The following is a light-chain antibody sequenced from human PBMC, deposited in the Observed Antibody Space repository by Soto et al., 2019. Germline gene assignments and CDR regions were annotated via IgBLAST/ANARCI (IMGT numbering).Light chain of an antibody. CDR3: QQYGYSAT. Sequence: EIVLTQSPGTLSLSPGERATLSCRASQSISSSYLAWYQQKPGQPPRLLLYRTFSRATGIPDRFSGSGSGTDFTLTISRLEPEDFAVYYCQQYGYSATFGGGTKVEIK. CDR1: QSISSSY. V-gene: IGKV3-20*01. J-gene: IGKJ4*01. CDR2: RTF.